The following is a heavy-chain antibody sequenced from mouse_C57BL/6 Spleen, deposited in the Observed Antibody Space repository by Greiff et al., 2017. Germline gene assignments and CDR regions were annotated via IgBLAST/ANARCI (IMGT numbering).Heavy chain of an antibody. J-gene: IGHJ3*01. V-gene: IGHV14-4*01. Sequence: EVKLMESGAELVRPGASVKLSCTASGFNIKDDYMHWVKQRPEQGLEWIGWIDPENGDTEYASKFQGKATITADTSSNTAYLQLSSLTSEDTAVYYCTTKGGGNYVGAWFAYWGQGTLVTVSA. CDR1: GFNIKDDY. CDR2: IDPENGDT. CDR3: TTKGGGNYVGAWFAY. D-gene: IGHD2-1*01.